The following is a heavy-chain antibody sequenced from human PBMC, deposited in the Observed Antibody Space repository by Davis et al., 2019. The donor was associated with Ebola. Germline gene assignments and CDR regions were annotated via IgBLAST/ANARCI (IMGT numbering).Heavy chain of an antibody. Sequence: GESLKISCKGSGYSFTRYWISWVRQMPGKGLEWMGRIDPSDSYTNYSPSFQGHVTISADKSISTAYLQWSSLKASDTAMYYCARFLEWKADYWGQGTLVTVSS. CDR3: ARFLEWKADY. CDR2: IDPSDSYT. J-gene: IGHJ4*02. V-gene: IGHV5-10-1*01. CDR1: GYSFTRYW. D-gene: IGHD3-3*01.